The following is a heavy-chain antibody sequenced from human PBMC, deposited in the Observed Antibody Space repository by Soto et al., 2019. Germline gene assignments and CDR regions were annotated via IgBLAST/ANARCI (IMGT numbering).Heavy chain of an antibody. V-gene: IGHV3-30*18. J-gene: IGHJ4*02. CDR1: GFTFSSYG. Sequence: QVQLVESGGGVVQPGKSLRLSCAGSGFTFSSYGMDWVRQAPGKGLEWVAVISDDGSNKYYADSVKGRFTISRDNSKNTLYLQMSSLRADDTAVYYCAKDRMGAGVRGSFDYWGQGTLVTVSS. CDR3: AKDRMGAGVRGSFDY. D-gene: IGHD3-10*01. CDR2: ISDDGSNK.